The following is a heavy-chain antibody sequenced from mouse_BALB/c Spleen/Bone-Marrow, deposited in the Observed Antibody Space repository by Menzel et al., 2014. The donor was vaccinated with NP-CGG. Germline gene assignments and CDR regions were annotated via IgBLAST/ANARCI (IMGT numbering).Heavy chain of an antibody. D-gene: IGHD1-1*01. CDR3: ARGDYSG. V-gene: IGHV2-9*02. Sequence: VKLVESGPGLVSPPQSLSITCTVSGFSLXSYGVHWVRQPPGKGLEWLGVIWAGGSTNYNSALMSRLSISKDNSKNQVFLKMNSLQTDDTAMYYCARGDYSGWGQGTLVTVSA. CDR2: IWAGGST. J-gene: IGHJ3*02. CDR1: GFSLXSYG.